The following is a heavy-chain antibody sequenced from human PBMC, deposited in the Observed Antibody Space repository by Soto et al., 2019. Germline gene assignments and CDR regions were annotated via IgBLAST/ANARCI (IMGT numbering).Heavy chain of an antibody. CDR3: AKDWDKRDYSGMDV. CDR1: GFTFDDYA. V-gene: IGHV3-9*01. J-gene: IGHJ6*02. CDR2: ITWNSGSI. D-gene: IGHD1-26*01. Sequence: EVQLVESGGGLVQPGRSLRLSCAASGFTFDDYAMYWVRQVPGKGLEWGSGITWNSGSIDYADSVKGRFTISRDNAKNSLYLKMNSLRAEDTALYYCAKDWDKRDYSGMDVWGQGTTVTVSS.